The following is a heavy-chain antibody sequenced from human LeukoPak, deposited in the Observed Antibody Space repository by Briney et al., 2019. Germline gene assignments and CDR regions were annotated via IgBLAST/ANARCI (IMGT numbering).Heavy chain of an antibody. CDR2: VSGDST. J-gene: IGHJ4*02. CDR3: ARSDSSGYYYFDY. D-gene: IGHD3-22*01. CDR1: GFTFSSYA. Sequence: AGGSLRLSCAASGFTFSSYAMSWVRQAPGKGLEWVSGVSGDSTYYAGSVKGRFAISRDNSKNTLYLQMNSLRAEDTAVYYCARSDSSGYYYFDYWGQGTLVTVSS. V-gene: IGHV3-23*01.